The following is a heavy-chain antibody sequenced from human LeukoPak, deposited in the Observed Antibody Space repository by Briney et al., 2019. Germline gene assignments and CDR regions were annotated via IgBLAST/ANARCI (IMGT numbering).Heavy chain of an antibody. CDR3: ARDIEDGDYADAFDI. J-gene: IGHJ3*02. V-gene: IGHV3-74*01. Sequence: GGSLRLSCAASGFTFSSYWVHWVRQAPGKGLVWVSRINSDGSSTSYADSVKGRFTISRDNAKNTLYLQMNSLRAEDTAVYYCARDIEDGDYADAFDIWGQGTMVTVSS. CDR1: GFTFSSYW. D-gene: IGHD4-17*01. CDR2: INSDGSST.